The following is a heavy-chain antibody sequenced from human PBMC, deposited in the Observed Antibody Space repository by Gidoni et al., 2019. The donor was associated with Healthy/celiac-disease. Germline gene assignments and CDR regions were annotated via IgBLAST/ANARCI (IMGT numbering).Heavy chain of an antibody. CDR1: GFTFSDYY. Sequence: VQLVESGGGLVQPGGSLRLSCAASGFTFSDYYMSWIRQAPGKGLEWVAYIDSSGTYTNYADSVKGRFSISRDNARNSLFLQVNSLRAEDTAVYYCARDWNDGSQSSLDYWGQGALATVTS. D-gene: IGHD1-1*01. J-gene: IGHJ4*02. CDR2: IDSSGTYT. CDR3: ARDWNDGSQSSLDY. V-gene: IGHV3-11*05.